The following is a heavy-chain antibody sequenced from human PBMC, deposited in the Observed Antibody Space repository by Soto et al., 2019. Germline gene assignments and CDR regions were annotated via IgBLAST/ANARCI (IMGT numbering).Heavy chain of an antibody. J-gene: IGHJ6*03. CDR3: AKPPGSSSTYYYYMGV. D-gene: IGHD6-6*01. V-gene: IGHV3-23*01. CDR1: GFTFSSYA. CDR2: ISEIGGST. Sequence: EEELLESGGGLVQPGGSLRLSCAASGFTFSSYAMSWVRQAPGKGLEWVSGISEIGGSTYYADSVRGRFTISRDNSKNTLYLKMNSLRAEDTALYYCAKPPGSSSTYYYYMGVWGKGTTVTVTS.